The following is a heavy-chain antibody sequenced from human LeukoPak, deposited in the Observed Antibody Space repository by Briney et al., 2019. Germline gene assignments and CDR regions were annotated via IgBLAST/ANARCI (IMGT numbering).Heavy chain of an antibody. Sequence: GASVKVSCKASGYTFTSYDINWVRQATGQGLEWMGWMNPNSGNTGYAQKFQGRVTMTRNTSISTAYMELSSLRSVDTAVYYCARVTAYYYDSSGTTGAFDIWGQGTMVTVSS. CDR3: ARVTAYYYDSSGTTGAFDI. V-gene: IGHV1-8*01. CDR2: MNPNSGNT. CDR1: GYTFTSYD. D-gene: IGHD3-22*01. J-gene: IGHJ3*02.